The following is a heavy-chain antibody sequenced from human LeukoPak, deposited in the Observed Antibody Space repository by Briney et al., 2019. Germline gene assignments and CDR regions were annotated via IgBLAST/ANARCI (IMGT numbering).Heavy chain of an antibody. V-gene: IGHV1-69*04. CDR1: GGTFSSYA. CDR2: IIPILGIA. J-gene: IGHJ4*02. CDR3: ARDLEGDGYNLDY. Sequence: SVKVSCKASGGTFSSYAISWVRQAPGQGLEWMGRIIPILGIANYAQKFQGRVTITADKSTSTAYMELSSPRSEDTAVYYCARDLEGDGYNLDYWGQGTLVTVSS. D-gene: IGHD5-24*01.